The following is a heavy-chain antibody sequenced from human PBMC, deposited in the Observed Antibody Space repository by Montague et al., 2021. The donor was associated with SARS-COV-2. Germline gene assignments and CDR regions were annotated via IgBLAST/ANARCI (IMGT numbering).Heavy chain of an antibody. Sequence: RSLSLAASGFTFSSYSMNWVRQAPGKGLEWVSYISSSSSIIYYADSVKGRFTISRDNAKNSLYLQMNSLRDEDTAVYYCARDLGLVPAMVYYYYYGMDVWGQGTTVTVSS. CDR1: GFTFSSYS. D-gene: IGHD5-18*01. CDR2: ISSSSSII. J-gene: IGHJ6*02. V-gene: IGHV3-48*02. CDR3: ARDLGLVPAMVYYYYYGMDV.